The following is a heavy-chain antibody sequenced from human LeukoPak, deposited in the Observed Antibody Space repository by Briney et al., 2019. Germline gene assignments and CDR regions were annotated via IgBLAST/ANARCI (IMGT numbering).Heavy chain of an antibody. J-gene: IGHJ4*02. CDR3: ARDIGFEQLVPSFGY. CDR2: MNPNSGNT. Sequence: VSVKVSCKASGYTFTSYDINWVRQAAGQGLEWLGWMNPNSGNTGYAQKFLGRATMTRNTSVSTAYLELYSLRSEDTAMYYCARDIGFEQLVPSFGYWGQGTLVTVSS. V-gene: IGHV1-8*01. CDR1: GYTFTSYD. D-gene: IGHD6-6*01.